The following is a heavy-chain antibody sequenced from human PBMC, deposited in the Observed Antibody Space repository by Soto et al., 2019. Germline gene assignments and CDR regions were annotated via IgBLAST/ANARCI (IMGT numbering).Heavy chain of an antibody. D-gene: IGHD3-22*01. CDR3: ARDYYYDSSGQPGAYYYGMDV. CDR1: GGSISSSY. J-gene: IGHJ6*02. V-gene: IGHV4-59*01. Sequence: QVQLQESGPGLVKPSETLSLTCTISGVSGGSISSSYWSWIRQPPGKGLEWIGHIYYSGRNNCNPHLKSRVTRSVDKSKKQVSLKVRYGTAADTAGDYWARDYYYDSSGQPGAYYYGMDVWAKGPRSPSP. CDR2: IYYSGRN.